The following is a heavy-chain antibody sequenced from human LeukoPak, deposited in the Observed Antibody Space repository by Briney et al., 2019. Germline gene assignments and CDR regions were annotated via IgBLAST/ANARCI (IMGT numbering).Heavy chain of an antibody. J-gene: IGHJ6*02. D-gene: IGHD6-13*01. CDR1: GFTFSDYY. CDR2: ISSSGSTI. V-gene: IGHV3-11*01. Sequence: PGGSLRLSCAASGFTFSDYYMSWIRQAPGKGLEWVSYISSSGSTIYYADSVKGRFTISRDNAKNSLYLQTNSLRAEDTAVYYCAVLEYSSSWGGMDVWGQGTTVTVSS. CDR3: AVLEYSSSWGGMDV.